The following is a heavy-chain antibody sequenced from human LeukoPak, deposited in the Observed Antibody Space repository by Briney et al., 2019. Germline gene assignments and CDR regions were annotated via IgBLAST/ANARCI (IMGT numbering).Heavy chain of an antibody. CDR2: IYYSGNT. CDR3: ARLGSGYSYGYSYFDY. V-gene: IGHV4-39*01. J-gene: IGHJ4*02. Sequence: SETLSLTCSVSGGSISSSSYYWGWIRQPPWKGLEWIGSIYYSGNTYYSPSLKSRVTMSVDTSRNQFSLKLSSVTAADTAVYYCARLGSGYSYGYSYFDYWGQGTLVTVSS. D-gene: IGHD5-18*01. CDR1: GGSISSSSYY.